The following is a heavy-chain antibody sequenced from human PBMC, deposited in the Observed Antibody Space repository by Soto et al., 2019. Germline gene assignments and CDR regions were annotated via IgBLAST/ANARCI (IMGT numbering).Heavy chain of an antibody. CDR3: ARALPSSPTVVYYSYGMDV. J-gene: IGHJ6*02. Sequence: QVQLQESGPGLVKPSQTLSLTCTVSGGSISSGGYYWSWIRQHPGKGLEWIGYIYYSGSTYYNPSLNSRVTIPVDTSKRQFSLKLGSVTAADTAVYYCARALPSSPTVVYYSYGMDVWGQGTTVTVSS. CDR2: IYYSGST. CDR1: GGSISSGGYY. D-gene: IGHD4-17*01. V-gene: IGHV4-31*03.